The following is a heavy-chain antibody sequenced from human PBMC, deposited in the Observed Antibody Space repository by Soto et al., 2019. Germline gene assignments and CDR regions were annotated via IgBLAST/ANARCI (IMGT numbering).Heavy chain of an antibody. J-gene: IGHJ5*02. CDR3: AKVPKKPGTGWFDP. V-gene: IGHV3-23*01. D-gene: IGHD1-26*01. Sequence: EVQLLESGGGLVQPGGSLRLSCAASGFTFSSHAMSWVRQAPGKGLEWVSAISGGGGSTYSADSVKGRFTISRDNSKNTVYLQMSSLRAEDTAIYYCAKVPKKPGTGWFDPWGQGTLVTVSS. CDR1: GFTFSSHA. CDR2: ISGGGGST.